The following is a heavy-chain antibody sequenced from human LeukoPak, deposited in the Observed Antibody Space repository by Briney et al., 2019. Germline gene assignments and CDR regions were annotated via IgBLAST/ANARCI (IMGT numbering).Heavy chain of an antibody. CDR2: ISWNSGSI. V-gene: IGHV3-9*01. J-gene: IGHJ6*02. D-gene: IGHD5-18*01. CDR1: GFTFDDYA. Sequence: GGSLRLSCAASGFTFDDYAMHWVRQAPGKGLEWVSGISWNSGSIGYADSVKGRFTISRDNAKNSLYLQMNSLRAEDTALYYCAKVLVTLYYYYGMDVWGQGTTVTVSS. CDR3: AKVLVTLYYYYGMDV.